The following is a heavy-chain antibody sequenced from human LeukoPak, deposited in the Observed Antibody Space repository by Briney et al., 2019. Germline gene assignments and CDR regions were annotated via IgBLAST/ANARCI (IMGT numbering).Heavy chain of an antibody. CDR3: TRDAVDTANAV. D-gene: IGHD5-18*01. CDR1: GFTFTTYW. CDR2: INSDGSIT. V-gene: IGHV3-74*01. Sequence: GGSLRLSCAASGFTFTTYWMHWVRQAPGKGLVWVSHINSDGSITSYADSVKGRFTISRDNAKSTLYLQMNSLRAEDTAVYYCTRDAVDTANAVWGQGTTVTVSS. J-gene: IGHJ6*02.